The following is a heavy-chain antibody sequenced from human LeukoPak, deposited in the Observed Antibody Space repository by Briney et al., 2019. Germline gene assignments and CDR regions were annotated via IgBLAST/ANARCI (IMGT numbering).Heavy chain of an antibody. CDR3: VRDVRGIGQDCMDV. CDR2: INTDGRST. CDR1: GIIFNNHW. D-gene: IGHD3/OR15-3a*01. Sequence: GGSLRLSCTASGIIFNNHWMHWVRQAPGKGLVWVARINTDGRSTTYADSVKGRFTISRDNAKNTLYLQMNSLRAEDTAVYYCVRDVRGIGQDCMDVWGKGTTVTVSS. J-gene: IGHJ6*03. V-gene: IGHV3-74*01.